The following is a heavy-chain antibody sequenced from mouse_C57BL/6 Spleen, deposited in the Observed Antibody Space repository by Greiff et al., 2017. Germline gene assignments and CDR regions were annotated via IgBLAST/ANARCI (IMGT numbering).Heavy chain of an antibody. J-gene: IGHJ2*01. D-gene: IGHD2-2*01. CDR2: IHPNSGST. CDR3: ASMVTTDYYFDY. CDR1: GYTFTSYW. Sequence: QVQLQQPGAELVKPGASVKLSCKASGYTFTSYWMHWVKQRPGQGLEWIGMIHPNSGSTNYNEKFKGKATLTVDKSSSTAYMQLSSLTSEDSAVYYCASMVTTDYYFDYWGQGTTLTVSS. V-gene: IGHV1-64*01.